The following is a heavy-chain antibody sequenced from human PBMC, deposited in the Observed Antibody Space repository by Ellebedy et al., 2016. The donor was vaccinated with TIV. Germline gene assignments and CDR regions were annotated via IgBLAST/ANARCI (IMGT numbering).Heavy chain of an antibody. CDR2: INPSGGST. J-gene: IGHJ4*02. Sequence: ASVKVSXKASRYTFTSYYMHWVRQAPGQGLEWMGIINPSGGSTSYAQKFQGRVTMTRDTSTSTVYMELSSLRSEDTAVYYCARKVPAATHFDYWGQGTLVTVSS. D-gene: IGHD2-2*01. CDR3: ARKVPAATHFDY. CDR1: RYTFTSYY. V-gene: IGHV1-46*03.